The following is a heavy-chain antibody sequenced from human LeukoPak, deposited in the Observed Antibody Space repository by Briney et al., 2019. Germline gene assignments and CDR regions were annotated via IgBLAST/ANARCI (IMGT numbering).Heavy chain of an antibody. J-gene: IGHJ6*03. Sequence: SETLSLTCAVYGGSFSGYYWSWIRQPPGKGLEWIGEINHSGSTNYNPSLKSRVTISVDTSKNQFSQKLSSVTAADTAVYYCARSGGYCSSTSCSAYCYYYYMDVWGKGTTVTVSS. CDR1: GGSFSGYY. D-gene: IGHD2-2*01. CDR2: INHSGST. V-gene: IGHV4-34*01. CDR3: ARSGGYCSSTSCSAYCYYYYMDV.